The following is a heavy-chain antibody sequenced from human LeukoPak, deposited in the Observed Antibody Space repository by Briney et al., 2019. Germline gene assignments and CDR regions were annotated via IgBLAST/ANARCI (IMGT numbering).Heavy chain of an antibody. Sequence: SVTVSCKASGGTFSSYAISWVRQAPGQGLEWMGRIIPILGIADYAQKFQGRVTITADKSTSTAYMELSSLRSEDTAVYYCARTTWIQLWLRADYFDYWGQGTLVTVSS. CDR3: ARTTWIQLWLRADYFDY. V-gene: IGHV1-69*04. D-gene: IGHD5-18*01. CDR1: GGTFSSYA. CDR2: IIPILGIA. J-gene: IGHJ4*02.